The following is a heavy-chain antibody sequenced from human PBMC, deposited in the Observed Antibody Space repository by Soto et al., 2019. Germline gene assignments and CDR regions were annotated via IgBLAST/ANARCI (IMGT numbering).Heavy chain of an antibody. D-gene: IGHD2-21*01. CDR3: ARDLGGDRFDY. V-gene: IGHV1-69*08. CDR2: IIPILGIA. CDR1: GGTFSSYT. Sequence: QVQLVQSGAAVKKPGSSVKVSCKASGGTFSSYTISWVRQAPGQGLEWMGRIIPILGIANYAQKFQGRVTITADKSTSTAYMELSSLRSEDTTVYYCARDLGGDRFDYWGQGTLVTVSS. J-gene: IGHJ4*02.